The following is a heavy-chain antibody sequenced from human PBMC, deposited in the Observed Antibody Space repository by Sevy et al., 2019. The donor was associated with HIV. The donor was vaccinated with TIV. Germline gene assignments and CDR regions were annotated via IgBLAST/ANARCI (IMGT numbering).Heavy chain of an antibody. CDR2: INSDGSST. D-gene: IGHD4-17*01. CDR1: GLTFSSYW. CDR3: AGERDYGDYVLTY. J-gene: IGHJ4*02. Sequence: GGSLRLSCAASGLTFSSYWMHWIRQAPGKGLVWVSGINSDGSSTSNADSVKGRFTISRDNAKNALYLQMNSLRAEDTAVYYSAGERDYGDYVLTYWGQGTLVTVSS. V-gene: IGHV3-74*01.